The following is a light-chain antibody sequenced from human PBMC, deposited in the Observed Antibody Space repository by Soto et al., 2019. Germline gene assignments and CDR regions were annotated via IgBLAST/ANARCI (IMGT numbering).Light chain of an antibody. Sequence: QSALTQPRSVSGSPGQSVTISCTGTSSDVGAYNYVSWYQQHPDKAPKLMTYDVSKRPSGVPDRFSGSKSGNTASLTISGLQAEDEADYYCCSYADNYSYVFGTGTKLTVL. J-gene: IGLJ1*01. CDR3: CSYADNYSYV. CDR2: DVS. CDR1: SSDVGAYNY. V-gene: IGLV2-11*01.